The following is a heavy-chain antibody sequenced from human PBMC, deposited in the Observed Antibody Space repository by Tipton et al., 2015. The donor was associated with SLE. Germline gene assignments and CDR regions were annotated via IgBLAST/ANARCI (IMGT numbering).Heavy chain of an antibody. CDR2: ISHRGNT. J-gene: IGHJ3*02. CDR3: AKHDRGRDAFDI. V-gene: IGHV4-38-2*01. CDR1: GDSLSSAYF. Sequence: TLSLTCVVSGDSLSSAYFWGWIRQPPGKGLEWIGSISHRGNTYYNPSLKSRVSISVDTSQNQFSLNLNSVTAADTAVYYCAKHDRGRDAFDIWGQGTMVTVPS. D-gene: IGHD3-16*01.